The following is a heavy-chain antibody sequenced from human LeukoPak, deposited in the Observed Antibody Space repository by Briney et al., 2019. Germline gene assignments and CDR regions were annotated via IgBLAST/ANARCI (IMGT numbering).Heavy chain of an antibody. J-gene: IGHJ6*03. Sequence: SVKVSCKASGGTFSSYAISWVRQAPGQGLEWMGGIIPIFSTANYAQKFQGRVTITTDESTSTAYMELSSLRSEDTAVYYCARGGGLDCSSTSCPPVNYYYYYMDVWGKGTTVTVSS. D-gene: IGHD2-2*01. V-gene: IGHV1-69*05. CDR2: IIPIFSTA. CDR1: GGTFSSYA. CDR3: ARGGGLDCSSTSCPPVNYYYYYMDV.